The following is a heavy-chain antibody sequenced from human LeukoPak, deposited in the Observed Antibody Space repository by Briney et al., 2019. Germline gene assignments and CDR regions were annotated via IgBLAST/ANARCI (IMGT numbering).Heavy chain of an antibody. Sequence: GGSLRLSCAASGFTFSSYAMHWVRQAPGKGLEWVAVISYDGSNKYYADSVKGRFTISRDNSKNTLYLQMNSLRAEDTAVYYCARDQDAIQLVAFDIWGQGIMVTVSS. J-gene: IGHJ3*02. V-gene: IGHV3-30-3*01. CDR2: ISYDGSNK. CDR1: GFTFSSYA. D-gene: IGHD1-1*01. CDR3: ARDQDAIQLVAFDI.